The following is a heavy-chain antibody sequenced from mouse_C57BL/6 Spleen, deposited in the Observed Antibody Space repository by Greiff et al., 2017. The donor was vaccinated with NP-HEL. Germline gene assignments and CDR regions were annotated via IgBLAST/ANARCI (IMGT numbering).Heavy chain of an antibody. CDR1: GYSITSGYY. CDR2: ISYDGSN. V-gene: IGHV3-6*01. D-gene: IGHD2-4*01. CDR3: ASFYYDYEGYYAMDY. Sequence: EVQLVESGPGLVKPSQSLSLTCSVTGYSITSGYYWNWIRQFPGNKLEWMGYISYDGSNNYNPSLKNRISITRDTSKNQFFLKLNSVTTEDTATYYCASFYYDYEGYYAMDYWGQGTSVTVSS. J-gene: IGHJ4*01.